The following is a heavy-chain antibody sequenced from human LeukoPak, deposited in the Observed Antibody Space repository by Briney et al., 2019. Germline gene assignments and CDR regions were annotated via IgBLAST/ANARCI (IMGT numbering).Heavy chain of an antibody. CDR2: INPSGGST. CDR1: GYTFTDYY. V-gene: IGHV1-46*01. Sequence: GASVKVSCKASGYTFTDYYTHWVRQAPGHGLEWMGWINPSGGSTSYAQKFQGRVTMTRDMSTSTVYMELSSLRSEDTAVYYCARGRGPMPGSGYWGQGTLVTVSS. CDR3: ARGRGPMPGSGY. J-gene: IGHJ4*02. D-gene: IGHD2-2*01.